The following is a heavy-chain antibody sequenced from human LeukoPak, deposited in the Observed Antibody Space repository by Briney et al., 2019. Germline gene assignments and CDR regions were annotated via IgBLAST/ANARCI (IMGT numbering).Heavy chain of an antibody. CDR3: ARGWDYDSGGRPTAYVY. D-gene: IGHD3-22*01. CDR2: IIPIFGTA. J-gene: IGHJ4*02. V-gene: IGHV1-69*13. Sequence: ASVKVSCKASEGTFSNYAINWVRQAPGQGLEWMGGIIPIFGTANYAQKFQGRVTITADESTSTVYMELNSLKSEDTAVYYCARGWDYDSGGRPTAYVYWGQGTLVTVSS. CDR1: EGTFSNYA.